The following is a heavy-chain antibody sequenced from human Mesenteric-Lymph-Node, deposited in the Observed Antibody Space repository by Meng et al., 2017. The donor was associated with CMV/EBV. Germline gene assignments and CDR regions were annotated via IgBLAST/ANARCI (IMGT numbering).Heavy chain of an antibody. Sequence: FSGFSPGTSGVGVGWTRQQPGKGLEWLTLIEWDNNKRYNPSLKSRLTMTKDTTKTQVVLKRTNMDPMDTATYSSADRRRNYGYVDYWGQGTLVTVSS. D-gene: IGHD3-10*01. CDR3: ADRRRNYGYVDY. CDR2: IEWDNNK. J-gene: IGHJ4*02. CDR1: GFSPGTSGVG. V-gene: IGHV2-5*02.